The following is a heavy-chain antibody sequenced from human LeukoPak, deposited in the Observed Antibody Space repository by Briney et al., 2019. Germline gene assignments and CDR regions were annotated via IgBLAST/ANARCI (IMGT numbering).Heavy chain of an antibody. V-gene: IGHV4-61*05. CDR3: ASAHWDLLSFDY. J-gene: IGHJ4*02. Sequence: SETLSLTCTVSGGSISSSSYCWGWIRQPPGKGPEWIGYISDSGSTNYNPSLKSRVTLSVDTSKNQFSLELSSVTAADTAVYYCASAHWDLLSFDYWGQGTLVTVSS. D-gene: IGHD1-26*01. CDR1: GGSISSSSYC. CDR2: ISDSGST.